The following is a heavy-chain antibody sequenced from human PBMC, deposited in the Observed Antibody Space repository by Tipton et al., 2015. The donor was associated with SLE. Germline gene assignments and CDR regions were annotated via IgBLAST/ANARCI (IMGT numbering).Heavy chain of an antibody. Sequence: QLMQSGGGLVQPGRSLRLSCVASGFTFDDYAMHWVRQAPGKGMEWVSGISWNSGSIGYADSVKGRFTISRDNAKNSLSLQMNSLRAEDTALYYCAKAMGSSGWSPHLDYWGQGTLVTVSS. D-gene: IGHD6-19*01. CDR2: ISWNSGSI. J-gene: IGHJ4*02. CDR3: AKAMGSSGWSPHLDY. CDR1: GFTFDDYA. V-gene: IGHV3-9*01.